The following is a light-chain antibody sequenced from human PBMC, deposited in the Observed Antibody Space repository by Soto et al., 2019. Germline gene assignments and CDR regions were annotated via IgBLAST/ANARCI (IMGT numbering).Light chain of an antibody. Sequence: EIVLTQSPGTLSLSPGERATFSCRASQCVSRNYLAWYQQKPGQAPRLLIYGAFKRATGIPDSFSGSGSGTDFTLTISRMEPEDFAVYCRQQYGSSPRTFGQGTKVDIK. J-gene: IGKJ1*01. CDR3: QQYGSSPRT. V-gene: IGKV3-20*01. CDR2: GAF. CDR1: QCVSRNY.